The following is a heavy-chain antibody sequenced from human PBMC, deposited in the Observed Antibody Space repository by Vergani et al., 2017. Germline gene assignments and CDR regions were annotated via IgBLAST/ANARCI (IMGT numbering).Heavy chain of an antibody. Sequence: VQLVESGGGLVQPGGSLRLSCTASGFTFNSYWMHWVRQVPGKGLLWVSRIKSDGSITAYADSVKGRFTISRDNAQNTLYLQMRSLRADDTAVYYCAKDGRENSDYGYFDYWGQGTLVTVSS. J-gene: IGHJ4*02. CDR1: GFTFNSYW. CDR3: AKDGRENSDYGYFDY. CDR2: IKSDGSIT. V-gene: IGHV3-74*03. D-gene: IGHD4-17*01.